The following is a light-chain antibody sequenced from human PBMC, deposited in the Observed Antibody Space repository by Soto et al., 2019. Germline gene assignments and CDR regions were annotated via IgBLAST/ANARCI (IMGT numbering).Light chain of an antibody. J-gene: IGKJ5*01. CDR2: DAS. CDR1: QDINKN. Sequence: IQIAQSPSSLSASVGDRVTITCQASQDINKNLIWYQQKPGKAPKLLIYDASDLETGVPSRFSGSGSGTGFTFTISSLQPEDFATYYCQQYESLPLTFAQGTRLDIK. V-gene: IGKV1-33*01. CDR3: QQYESLPLT.